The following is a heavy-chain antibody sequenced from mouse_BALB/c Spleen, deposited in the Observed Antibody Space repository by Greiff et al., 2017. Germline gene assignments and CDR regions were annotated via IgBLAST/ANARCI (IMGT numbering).Heavy chain of an antibody. D-gene: IGHD2-1*01. Sequence: QVQLQQPGAELVMPGASVKMSCKASGYTFTDYWMHWVKQRPGQGLEWIGAIDTSDSYTSYNQKFKGKATLTVDESSSTAYMQLSSLTSEDSAVYYCAREGWGNPWFAYWGQGTLVTVSA. V-gene: IGHV1-69*01. CDR3: AREGWGNPWFAY. CDR2: IDTSDSYT. CDR1: GYTFTDYW. J-gene: IGHJ3*01.